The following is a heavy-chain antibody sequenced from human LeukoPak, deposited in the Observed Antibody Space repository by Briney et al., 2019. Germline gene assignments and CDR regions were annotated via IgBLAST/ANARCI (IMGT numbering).Heavy chain of an antibody. CDR1: GYSISSGFY. V-gene: IGHV4-38-2*02. D-gene: IGHD1-1*01. J-gene: IGHJ4*02. CDR2: IYHSGST. CDR3: ARGVGLTQGGTFDY. Sequence: SETLSLTCTVSGYSISSGFYWGWVRQPPGKGLEWIGSIYHSGSTHYNSSLKSRVTISVDTSKNQLSLKLSSVTAADTAVYYCARGVGLTQGGTFDYWGQGTLVTVSS.